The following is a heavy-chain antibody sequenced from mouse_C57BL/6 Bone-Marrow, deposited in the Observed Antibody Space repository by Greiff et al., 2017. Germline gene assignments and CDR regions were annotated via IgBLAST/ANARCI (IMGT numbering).Heavy chain of an antibody. CDR3: ARGDNYGGYYFDN. V-gene: IGHV1-47*01. J-gene: IGHJ2*01. D-gene: IGHD2-12*01. CDR1: GYTFTTYP. CDR2: FHTYNDDP. Sequence: QVQLMESGAGLVRPGASVQMSCKASGYTFTTYPIEWMQQNHGKSLEWIGNFHTYNDDPKSNEQFTGKATLTVEKSSSTVYLVRSRLTSDDSADYYGARGDNYGGYYFDNWGKGTTLTVSS.